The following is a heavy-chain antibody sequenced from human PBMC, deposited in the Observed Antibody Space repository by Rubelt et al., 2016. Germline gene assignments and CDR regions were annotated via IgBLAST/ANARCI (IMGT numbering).Heavy chain of an antibody. V-gene: IGHV1-2*06. Sequence: QVQLVQSGAEVKKPGASVKVSCKASGYTFTGYYMHWVRQAPGQGLEWMGRINPNSGGKNYAQKFQGRVTMTRDTSVSTAYMGLSKLRSDDTAVYYCAREGDYYYGMDVWGQGTTVTVSS. D-gene: IGHD3-16*01. CDR1: GYTFTGYY. CDR3: AREGDYYYGMDV. J-gene: IGHJ6*02. CDR2: INPNSGGK.